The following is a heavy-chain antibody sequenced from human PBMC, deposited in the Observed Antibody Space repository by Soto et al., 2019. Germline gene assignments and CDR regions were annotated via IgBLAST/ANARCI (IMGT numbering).Heavy chain of an antibody. J-gene: IGHJ2*01. CDR3: ARDYYDSSGAHYWYFDL. CDR2: IIPIFGTA. CDR1: GGTFSSYA. V-gene: IGHV1-69*13. Sequence: GASVKVSCKASGGTFSSYAISWVRQAPGQGLEWMGGIIPIFGTANYAQKFQGRVTITADESTSTAYMELSSLRSEDTAVYYCARDYYDSSGAHYWYFDLWGRGALVTVSS. D-gene: IGHD3-22*01.